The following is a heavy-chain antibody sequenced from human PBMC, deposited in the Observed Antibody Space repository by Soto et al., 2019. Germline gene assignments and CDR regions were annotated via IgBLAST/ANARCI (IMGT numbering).Heavy chain of an antibody. J-gene: IGHJ4*02. V-gene: IGHV3-74*01. Sequence: LRLSCAASGFTFSGYWMHWVRQVPGKGLEWVSRMNTDGRKRHYADSVKGRFTISRDNVKNTLYLQMNSLRVEDSAVYYCAKDHSGSNSLDYWGLGTLVTV. D-gene: IGHD2-15*01. CDR2: MNTDGRKR. CDR1: GFTFSGYW. CDR3: AKDHSGSNSLDY.